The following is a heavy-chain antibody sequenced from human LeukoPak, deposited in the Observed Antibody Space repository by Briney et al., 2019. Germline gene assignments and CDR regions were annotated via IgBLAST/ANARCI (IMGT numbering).Heavy chain of an antibody. V-gene: IGHV4-39*01. CDR1: GGSISSSSYY. J-gene: IGHJ4*02. CDR3: ARGDCSGGSCYLFDY. Sequence: SETLSLTCTVSGGSISSSSYYWGWIRRPPGKGLEWIGSIYYSGSTYYNPSLKSRVTISVDTSKNQFSLKLSSVTAADTAVYYCARGDCSGGSCYLFDYWGQGALVTVSS. CDR2: IYYSGST. D-gene: IGHD2-15*01.